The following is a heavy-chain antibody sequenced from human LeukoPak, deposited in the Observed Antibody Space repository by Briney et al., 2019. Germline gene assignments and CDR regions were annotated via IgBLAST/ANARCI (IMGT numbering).Heavy chain of an antibody. CDR3: AKDWRHIVVVSSPGYFDY. V-gene: IGHV3-23*01. D-gene: IGHD2-21*01. CDR1: GFTFNDDA. Sequence: GGSRRLSCTASGFTFNDDAMSWARQAPGKGLEWVSLIRGIGERTYYADSVKGRFTISRDNSKNTLHLQMNSLRAEDTAVYYCAKDWRHIVVVSSPGYFDYWGQGTLVTVSS. J-gene: IGHJ4*02. CDR2: IRGIGERT.